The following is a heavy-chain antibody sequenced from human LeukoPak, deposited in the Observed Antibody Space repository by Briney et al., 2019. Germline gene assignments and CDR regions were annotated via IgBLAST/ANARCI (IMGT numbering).Heavy chain of an antibody. CDR2: ISSSSSTI. V-gene: IGHV3-48*03. CDR3: ARPIPDDAFDI. Sequence: PGGSVRLSCAASGFPFSSYEMNWVRQAPGKGLEWVSYISSSSSTIYYADSVKGRFTISRDNAKNSLYLQMNSLRAEDTAVYYCARPIPDDAFDIWGQGTMVTVSS. J-gene: IGHJ3*02. CDR1: GFPFSSYE. D-gene: IGHD1-14*01.